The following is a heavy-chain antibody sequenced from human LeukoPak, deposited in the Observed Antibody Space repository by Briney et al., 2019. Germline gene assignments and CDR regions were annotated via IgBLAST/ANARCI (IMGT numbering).Heavy chain of an antibody. CDR2: INHSGST. CDR3: ARGRRRGYSYGSATGWDH. J-gene: IGHJ4*02. V-gene: IGHV4-34*01. CDR1: GGSFSGYY. Sequence: SQTLSLTCAVDGGSFSGYYWSWIRQPPGKGLEWIGEINHSGSTNYNPSLKGRVTISVDTSKNQFSLKLSSVTAADTAVYYCARGRRRGYSYGSATGWDHWGQGTLVTVSS. D-gene: IGHD5-18*01.